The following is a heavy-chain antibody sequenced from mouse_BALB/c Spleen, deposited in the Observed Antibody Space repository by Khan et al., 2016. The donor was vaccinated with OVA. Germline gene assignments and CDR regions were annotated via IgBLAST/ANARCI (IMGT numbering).Heavy chain of an antibody. CDR3: ARDGGGFDSYYFDY. J-gene: IGHJ2*01. CDR1: GISITTGNYR. Sequence: EVQLQESGPGLVKPSQTVSLTCTVTGISITTGNYRWSWIRQFPGNKLEWIGYIFYSGTITYNPSLTSRTTITRDTSKNQFFLEMNSLTAEGTSTYYCARDGGGFDSYYFDYWGQGTTLTVSS. V-gene: IGHV3-5*02. CDR2: IFYSGTI. D-gene: IGHD2-2*01.